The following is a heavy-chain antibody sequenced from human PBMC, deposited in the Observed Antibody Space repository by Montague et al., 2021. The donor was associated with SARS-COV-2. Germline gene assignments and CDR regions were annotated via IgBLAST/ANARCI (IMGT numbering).Heavy chain of an antibody. CDR3: ARERWAVGVSFDY. Sequence: CAISGDSVSSNRATWHWIRQSPSRGLEWLGRTYYRSRWSNDYAVSVRSRIIINPDTSTNQFSLQLSSMTPEDTAVYFCARERWAVGVSFDYWGQGTLVTVSS. CDR2: TYYRSRWSN. J-gene: IGHJ4*02. CDR1: GDSVSSNRAT. V-gene: IGHV6-1*01. D-gene: IGHD1-26*01.